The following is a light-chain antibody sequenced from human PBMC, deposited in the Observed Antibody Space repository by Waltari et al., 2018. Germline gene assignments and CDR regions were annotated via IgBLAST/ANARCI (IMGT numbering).Light chain of an antibody. CDR3: GTWDSSLSAVV. CDR1: SSNIGNNY. Sequence: QSVLTQPPSVSAAPGQKVTISCSGSSSNIGNNYVSWYKQLPGTAPKLLTYANDKRPSGIPDRFSGSKSGTSATLGITGLQTGDEADYYCGTWDSSLSAVVFGGGTKLTVL. J-gene: IGLJ2*01. CDR2: AND. V-gene: IGLV1-51*01.